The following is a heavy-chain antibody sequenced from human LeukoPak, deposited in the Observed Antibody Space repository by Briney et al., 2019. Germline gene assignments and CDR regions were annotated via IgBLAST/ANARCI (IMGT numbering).Heavy chain of an antibody. V-gene: IGHV3-23*01. Sequence: GGSLRFSCAASGFTFSSYAMSWVRQAPGNGLEWVSAISGSGGSTYYADSAKGRFTISRDNSKNTLYLQMNSLRAEDTAVYYCAKDQGWYYFDYWGQGTLVTVSS. CDR1: GFTFSSYA. CDR2: ISGSGGST. J-gene: IGHJ4*02. CDR3: AKDQGWYYFDY. D-gene: IGHD6-19*01.